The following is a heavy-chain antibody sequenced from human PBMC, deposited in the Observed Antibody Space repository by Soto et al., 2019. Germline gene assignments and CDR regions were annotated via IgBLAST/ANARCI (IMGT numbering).Heavy chain of an antibody. Sequence: GESLKISCKGSGYSFTSYWISWVRQMPGKGLEWMGRIDPSDSYTNYSPSFQGHVTISADKSISTAYLQWSSLKASDTAMYYCARRFAATEWFDPWGQGTLVTVSS. V-gene: IGHV5-10-1*01. CDR1: GYSFTSYW. J-gene: IGHJ5*02. CDR3: ARRFAATEWFDP. CDR2: IDPSDSYT. D-gene: IGHD6-25*01.